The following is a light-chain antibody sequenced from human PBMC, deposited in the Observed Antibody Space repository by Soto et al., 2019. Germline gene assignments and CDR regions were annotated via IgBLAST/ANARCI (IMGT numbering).Light chain of an antibody. CDR1: SSDVGTYNY. J-gene: IGLJ1*01. CDR2: EVS. V-gene: IGLV2-14*01. CDR3: SSYTSSITHV. Sequence: QSVLTQPASVSGSPGQSITISCTGTSSDVGTYNYVSWYQQHPGKAPKLMIYEVSNRPSGVSNRFSGSKSGNTASLTISGLQAEDEADYYCSSYTSSITHVFGTGTKVTV.